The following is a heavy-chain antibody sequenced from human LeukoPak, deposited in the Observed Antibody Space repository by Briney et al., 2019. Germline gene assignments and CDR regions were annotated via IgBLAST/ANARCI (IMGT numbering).Heavy chain of an antibody. CDR2: IQFSTGAF. Sequence: ASVKVSCKASGYTFTHIYIHWVRLAPGHGLEWVGWIQFSTGAFSSEDKFRDRVTMTTDTSVSTVYLELDGLRSDDTAQYYCVTRGDAPCDAFDVWGQGTMVTVGS. V-gene: IGHV1-2*07. CDR1: GYTFTHIY. D-gene: IGHD5-24*01. CDR3: VTRGDAPCDAFDV. J-gene: IGHJ3*01.